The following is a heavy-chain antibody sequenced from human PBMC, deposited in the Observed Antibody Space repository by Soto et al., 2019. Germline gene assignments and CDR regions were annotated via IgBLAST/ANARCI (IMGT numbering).Heavy chain of an antibody. CDR1: GFTFSSYS. CDR2: ISSSSSTI. Sequence: EVQLVESGGGLVQPGGSLRLSCAASGFTFSSYSMNWVRQAPGKGLEWVSYISSSSSTIYYADSVKGRFTISRDNAKNSLYLQMNSLRDEDTAVYYCARRRPLDTAMVTASDYWGQGTLVTVSS. CDR3: ARRRPLDTAMVTASDY. D-gene: IGHD5-18*01. V-gene: IGHV3-48*02. J-gene: IGHJ4*02.